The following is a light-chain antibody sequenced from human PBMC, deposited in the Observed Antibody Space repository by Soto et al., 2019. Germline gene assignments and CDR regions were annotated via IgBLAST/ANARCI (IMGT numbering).Light chain of an antibody. V-gene: IGLV2-8*01. Sequence: QSVLTQPPSASGSPGQSVTISCTGTSSDVGGYNYVSWYQQHPGKAPKLMIYEVSKRPSGVPNRVSGSKSGNTASLTVSGLQAEDEADYYCSSYAGSNNLVFGGGTKGTVL. CDR2: EVS. J-gene: IGLJ2*01. CDR3: SSYAGSNNLV. CDR1: SSDVGGYNY.